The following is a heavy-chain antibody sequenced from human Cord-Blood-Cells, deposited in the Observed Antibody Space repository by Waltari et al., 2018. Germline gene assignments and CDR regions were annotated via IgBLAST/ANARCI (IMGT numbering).Heavy chain of an antibody. CDR2: INHSGST. V-gene: IGHV4-34*01. CDR3: AGRTGDERGFDL. J-gene: IGHJ2*01. Sequence: QVQLQQWGAGLLKPSETLSLTCAVYVGSFSGYYWSWIRQPPGKGLEWIGEINHSGSTNYNPSLKSRVTISVDTSKNQFSLKLSSVTAADTAVYYCAGRTGDERGFDLWGRGTLVTVSS. D-gene: IGHD7-27*01. CDR1: VGSFSGYY.